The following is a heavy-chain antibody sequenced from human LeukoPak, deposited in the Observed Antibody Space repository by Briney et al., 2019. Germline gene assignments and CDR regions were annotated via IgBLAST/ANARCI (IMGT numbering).Heavy chain of an antibody. Sequence: PGGSLRLSCAASGFTFSSYWMHWIRQPPGKGLEWIGSIYYSGSTYYNPSLKSRVTVSVDTSKNQFSLKLSSVTAADTAVYYCARGGGSWYGYYYYYMDVWGKGTTVTVSS. D-gene: IGHD6-13*01. CDR3: ARGGGSWYGYYYYYMDV. J-gene: IGHJ6*03. CDR1: GFTFSSYW. CDR2: IYYSGST. V-gene: IGHV4-39*07.